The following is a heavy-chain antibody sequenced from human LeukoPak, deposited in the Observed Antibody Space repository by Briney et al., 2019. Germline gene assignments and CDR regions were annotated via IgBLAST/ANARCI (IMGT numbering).Heavy chain of an antibody. D-gene: IGHD4-17*01. CDR1: GFTFSSYE. J-gene: IGHJ4*02. CDR2: ISSSGSTI. Sequence: GGSLRLSCAASGFTFSSYEMNWVRQAPGKGLEWVSYISSSGSTIYYADSVKGRFTISRDNAKNSLYLQMNSLRAEDTAVYYCARDPPYGDYPFGYWGQGTLVTVSS. CDR3: ARDPPYGDYPFGY. V-gene: IGHV3-48*03.